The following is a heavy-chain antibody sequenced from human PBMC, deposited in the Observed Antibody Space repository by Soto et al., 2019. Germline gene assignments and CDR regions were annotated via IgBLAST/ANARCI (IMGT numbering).Heavy chain of an antibody. CDR2: ISSNGGST. CDR1: GFTFSSYA. Sequence: EVQLVESGGGLVQPGGSLRLSCAASGFTFSSYAMHWVRQAPGKGLEYVSAISSNGGSTYYASSVKGRFTISRDNSKNTLYLQMGSLRAEDMAVYYCARDDGYNAPYHYYGMDVWGQGTTVTVSS. V-gene: IGHV3-64*01. J-gene: IGHJ6*02. D-gene: IGHD5-12*01. CDR3: ARDDGYNAPYHYYGMDV.